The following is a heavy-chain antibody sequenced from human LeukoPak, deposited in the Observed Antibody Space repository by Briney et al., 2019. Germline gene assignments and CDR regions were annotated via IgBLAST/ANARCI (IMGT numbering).Heavy chain of an antibody. CDR1: GGTFSSFA. J-gene: IGHJ4*02. CDR2: IIPIFDTA. CDR3: AREAITMVRGVPGYYYFDY. V-gene: IGHV1-69*13. Sequence: SVKVSCKASGGTFSSFAISWVRQAPGQGLEWMGGIIPIFDTAKYAQKFQGRVTITADESTSTAYMELSSLRSEDTAVYYCAREAITMVRGVPGYYYFDYWGQGTLVTVSS. D-gene: IGHD3-10*01.